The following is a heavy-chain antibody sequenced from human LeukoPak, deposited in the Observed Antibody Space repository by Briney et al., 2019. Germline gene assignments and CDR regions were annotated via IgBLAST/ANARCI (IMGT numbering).Heavy chain of an antibody. D-gene: IGHD3-22*01. CDR2: TRNKANSYTT. CDR3: ARGLLYDSSGYYPY. Sequence: GGSLRLSCAASGFTFSDHYMDWVRQAPGKGLEWVGRTRNKANSYTTEYAASVKGRFTISRDDSKNSLYLQMNSLKTEDTAVYYCARGLLYDSSGYYPYWGQGTLVTVSS. V-gene: IGHV3-72*01. CDR1: GFTFSDHY. J-gene: IGHJ4*02.